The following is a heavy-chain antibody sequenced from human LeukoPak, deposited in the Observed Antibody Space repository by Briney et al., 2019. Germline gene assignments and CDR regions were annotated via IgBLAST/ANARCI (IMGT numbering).Heavy chain of an antibody. D-gene: IGHD3-22*01. CDR1: GYSFTSYW. V-gene: IGHV5-51*01. CDR3: ARVDSSGYYYYGMDV. J-gene: IGHJ6*02. Sequence: GESLKISCKGTGYSFTSYWIGWVRQMPGKGLERMGIIYPGDSNTRYSPSFQGQVTISADKSISTAYLQWSSLKASDTAMYYCARVDSSGYYYYGMDVWGQGTTVTVSS. CDR2: IYPGDSNT.